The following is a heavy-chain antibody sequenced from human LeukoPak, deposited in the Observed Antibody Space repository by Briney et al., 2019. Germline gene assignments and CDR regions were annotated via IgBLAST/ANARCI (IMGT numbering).Heavy chain of an antibody. CDR3: AKDEGSRDGYNSFDY. V-gene: IGHV3-30*18. CDR1: GFTFSSYG. CDR2: ISYDGSSK. Sequence: AGGSLRLSCAASGFTFSSYGMHWVRQAPGKGLEWVALISYDGSSKYYADSVKGRFTISRDNSKNTLYLQINSLRAEDTAVYYCAKDEGSRDGYNSFDYWGQGTLVTVSS. J-gene: IGHJ4*02. D-gene: IGHD5-24*01.